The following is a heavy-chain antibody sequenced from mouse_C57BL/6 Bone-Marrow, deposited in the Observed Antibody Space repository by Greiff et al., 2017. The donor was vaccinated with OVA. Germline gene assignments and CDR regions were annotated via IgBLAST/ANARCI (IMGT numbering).Heavy chain of an antibody. CDR3: TRNGDYYGLYAMDY. D-gene: IGHD1-1*01. CDR2: ISSGGDYI. CDR1: GFTFSSYA. J-gene: IGHJ4*01. V-gene: IGHV5-9-1*02. Sequence: EVNLVESGEGLVKPGGSLKLSCAASGFTFSSYAMSWVRQTPEKRLEWVAYISSGGDYIYYADTVKGRFTISRDNARNTLYLQMSSLKSEDTAMYYCTRNGDYYGLYAMDYWGQGTSVTVSS.